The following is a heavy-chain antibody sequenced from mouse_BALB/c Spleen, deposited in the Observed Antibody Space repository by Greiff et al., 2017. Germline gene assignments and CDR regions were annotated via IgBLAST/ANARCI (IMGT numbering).Heavy chain of an antibody. J-gene: IGHJ2*01. Sequence: VQLQQSGAELVKPGASVKLSCKASGYTFTSYWMHWVKQRPGQGLEWIGEIDPSDSYTNYNQKFKGKATFTADTSSNTAYMQLSSLTSEDSAVYYCARDGTYYFDYWGQGTTRTVSS. CDR3: ARDGTYYFDY. D-gene: IGHD4-1*01. CDR2: IDPSDSYT. V-gene: IGHV1-69*02. CDR1: GYTFTSYW.